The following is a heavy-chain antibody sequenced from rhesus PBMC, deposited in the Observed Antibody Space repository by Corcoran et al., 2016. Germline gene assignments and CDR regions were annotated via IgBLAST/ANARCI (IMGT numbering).Heavy chain of an antibody. J-gene: IGHJ4*01. Sequence: QVQLQESGPGLVKPSETLSLTCAVSGGSISSSNWWSWIRQPPGKGLEWIGYISGSSGSTYYNPSLKSRATISSDTSKNQFSLKLSSVTAADTAVYYCARGKYTYFDYWGQGVLVTVSS. V-gene: IGHV4-65*01. CDR3: ARGKYTYFDY. D-gene: IGHD1-44*01. CDR1: GGSISSSNW. CDR2: ISGSSGST.